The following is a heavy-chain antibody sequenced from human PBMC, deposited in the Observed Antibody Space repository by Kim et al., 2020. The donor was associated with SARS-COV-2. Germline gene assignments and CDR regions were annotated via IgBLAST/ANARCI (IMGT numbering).Heavy chain of an antibody. J-gene: IGHJ6*03. Sequence: SVKVSCQASGGSFSGFDITWVRQAPGQGLEWVGRIIPILDVTTYAQKFQGRVTITADESTSAAYMELSSLRSEDTAVYYCARGPLGYMDVWGRGTTVTVSS. CDR2: IIPILDVT. CDR3: ARGPLGYMDV. CDR1: GGSFSGFD. V-gene: IGHV1-69*04.